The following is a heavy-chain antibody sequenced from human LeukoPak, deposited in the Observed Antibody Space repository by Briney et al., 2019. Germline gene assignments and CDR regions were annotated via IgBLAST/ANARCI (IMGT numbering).Heavy chain of an antibody. V-gene: IGHV3-74*01. Sequence: QPGGSLRLSCAASGFTFNSYWMHWVRQAPGKGLVWVSRINGDGSTTTYADSVKGRFTISRDNSKNTPYLQMNSLRAEDTAVYYCARTMAPLLWFGEGYFDYWGQGTLVTVSS. CDR1: GFTFNSYW. CDR3: ARTMAPLLWFGEGYFDY. CDR2: INGDGSTT. D-gene: IGHD3-10*01. J-gene: IGHJ4*02.